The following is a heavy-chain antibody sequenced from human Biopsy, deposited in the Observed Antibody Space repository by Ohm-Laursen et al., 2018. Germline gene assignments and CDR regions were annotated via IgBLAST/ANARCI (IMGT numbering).Heavy chain of an antibody. V-gene: IGHV4-59*12. CDR2: VYYTGCT. Sequence: SVTLSLTCTVSGDSISTYYWSWIRQPPGQGLVWIGYVYYTGCTDYNPSLQSRVTISVDTSKNHFSLRLRSVTPADTAIYYCARDRGYYSDRTVPGYFDLWGRGTLVTVSS. D-gene: IGHD3-22*01. CDR1: GDSISTYY. CDR3: ARDRGYYSDRTVPGYFDL. J-gene: IGHJ2*01.